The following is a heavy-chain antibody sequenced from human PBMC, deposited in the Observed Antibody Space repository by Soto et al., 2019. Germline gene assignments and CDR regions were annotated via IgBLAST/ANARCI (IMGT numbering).Heavy chain of an antibody. D-gene: IGHD2-2*01. CDR1: GFTFSSYS. V-gene: IGHV3-21*01. CDR3: ARDSLLCPYCSSTHFDY. Sequence: PGGSLRLSCAASGFTFSSYSMNWVRQAPGKGLEWVSSISSSSSYIYYADSVKGRFTISRDNAKNSLYLQMNSLRAEDTAVYYCARDSLLCPYCSSTHFDYWGQGTLVTVSS. CDR2: ISSSSSYI. J-gene: IGHJ4*02.